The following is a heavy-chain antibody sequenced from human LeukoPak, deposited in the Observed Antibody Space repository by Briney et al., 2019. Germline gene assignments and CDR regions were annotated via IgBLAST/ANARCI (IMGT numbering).Heavy chain of an antibody. CDR2: ISWNSGSI. Sequence: GGSLRLSCAASGFTFDDYAMHWVRQAPGKGLEWVSGISWNSGSIGYADSVKGRFTISRDNAKNSLYLQMNSLRAEDTAVYYCARDRPESGYVYDYWGQGTLVTVSS. V-gene: IGHV3-9*01. D-gene: IGHD5-12*01. CDR1: GFTFDDYA. CDR3: ARDRPESGYVYDY. J-gene: IGHJ4*02.